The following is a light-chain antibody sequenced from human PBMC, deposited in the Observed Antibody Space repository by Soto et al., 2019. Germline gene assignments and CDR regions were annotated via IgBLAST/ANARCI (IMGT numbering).Light chain of an antibody. V-gene: IGKV3-15*01. Sequence: EVVMTQSPASLSASPGERVTLSCRASQNIRSSLAWYQQRPGQAPRLLIYDASTRATGIPARFSGSGSGTEFTLTITRLEPEDFAVYYCQQRTNWPTTFGQGTKVDIK. J-gene: IGKJ1*01. CDR3: QQRTNWPTT. CDR1: QNIRSS. CDR2: DAS.